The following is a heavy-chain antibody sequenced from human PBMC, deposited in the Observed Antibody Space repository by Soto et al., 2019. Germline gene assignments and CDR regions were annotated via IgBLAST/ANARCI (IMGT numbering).Heavy chain of an antibody. D-gene: IGHD4-17*01. CDR1: GGTFSSYT. V-gene: IGHV1-69*02. CDR3: ARADDYGDARFDY. CDR2: IIPILGIA. Sequence: VKVSCKASGGTFSSYTISWVRQAPGQGLEWMGRIIPILGIANYAQKFQGRVTITADKSTSTAYMELSSLRSEDTAVYYCARADDYGDARFDYWGQGTLVTVSS. J-gene: IGHJ4*02.